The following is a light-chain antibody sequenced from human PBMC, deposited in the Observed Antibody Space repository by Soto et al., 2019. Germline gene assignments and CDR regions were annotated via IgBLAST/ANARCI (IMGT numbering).Light chain of an antibody. CDR2: AAS. V-gene: IGKV3-20*01. J-gene: IGKJ2*02. Sequence: TQSPSTLSASVGDRVTITCRASQSISSSYLAWYQQKPGQAPRLLIYAASSRATGIPDRFSGSGSGTDFVLTISRLEPEDFAVYFCQHYARSPPRGTFGQGTKLEIK. CDR1: QSISSSY. CDR3: QHYARSPPRGT.